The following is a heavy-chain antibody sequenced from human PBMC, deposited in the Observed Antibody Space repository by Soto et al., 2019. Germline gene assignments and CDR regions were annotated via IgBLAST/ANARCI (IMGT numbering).Heavy chain of an antibody. CDR1: GLTFSRSA. Sequence: GGSLRLSCAASGLTFSRSAMSWVRQAPGKGLHWVSGISGSGASTFYADSVKGRFTISRDNSKNTLYLQVNSLRAEDTAIYYCARSGWRYYGMDVWGQGTTVTVSS. CDR3: ARSGWRYYGMDV. V-gene: IGHV3-23*01. J-gene: IGHJ6*02. CDR2: ISGSGAST. D-gene: IGHD6-19*01.